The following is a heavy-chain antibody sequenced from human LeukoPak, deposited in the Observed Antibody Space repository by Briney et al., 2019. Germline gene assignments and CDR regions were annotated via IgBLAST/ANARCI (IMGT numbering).Heavy chain of an antibody. D-gene: IGHD3-10*01. CDR1: GYTFTGYY. Sequence: RAASVKVSCKASGYTFTGYYTHWVRQAPGQGLEGMGWINPNSGVTNYAQKFQGRVTMSRDTSISTAYMELSRLRADDTAVYYCASLIWFGEPFDYWGQGTLVTVSS. CDR3: ASLIWFGEPFDY. J-gene: IGHJ4*02. V-gene: IGHV1-2*02. CDR2: INPNSGVT.